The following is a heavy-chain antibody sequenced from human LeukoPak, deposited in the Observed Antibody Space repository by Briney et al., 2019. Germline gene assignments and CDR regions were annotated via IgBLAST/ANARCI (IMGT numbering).Heavy chain of an antibody. Sequence: GGSLRLSCAASGFTFSSYGMHWVRQAPGKGLEWVAFIRYDGSNKYYADSVKGRFTISRDNSKNTLYLQMNSLRAEDTAVYYCAKDFTLAARAPYYFDYWGQGTLVTVSS. D-gene: IGHD6-6*01. CDR1: GFTFSSYG. CDR3: AKDFTLAARAPYYFDY. V-gene: IGHV3-30*02. J-gene: IGHJ4*02. CDR2: IRYDGSNK.